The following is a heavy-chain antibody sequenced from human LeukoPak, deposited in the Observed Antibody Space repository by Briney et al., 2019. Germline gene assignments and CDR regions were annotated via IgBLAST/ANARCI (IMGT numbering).Heavy chain of an antibody. V-gene: IGHV3-7*01. D-gene: IGHD3-16*02. CDR2: INSDGSEG. CDR1: GFTFSGFW. Sequence: GGSLRLSCAVSGFTFSGFWMSWSRQAPGKGLEWVASINSDGSEGYYADVVKGRFTISRDNAKNSLYLQMNSLRAEDTAVYYCARGFADFVWGSYPSSYWGQGILVTVSS. J-gene: IGHJ4*02. CDR3: ARGFADFVWGSYPSSY.